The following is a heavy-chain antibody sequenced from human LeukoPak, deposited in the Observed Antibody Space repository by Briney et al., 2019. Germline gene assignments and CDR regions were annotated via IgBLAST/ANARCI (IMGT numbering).Heavy chain of an antibody. Sequence: GASVKVSCKASGYTFTSYYMHWVRQAPGQGLEWVGIINPSSGTTRYAQNFQGRVTMTRVTSTITVYMDLSSLRSEDTAVYYCARDSDFQNWFDPWGQGTLVTVSS. CDR2: INPSSGTT. J-gene: IGHJ5*02. CDR3: ARDSDFQNWFDP. D-gene: IGHD3-3*01. V-gene: IGHV1-46*01. CDR1: GYTFTSYY.